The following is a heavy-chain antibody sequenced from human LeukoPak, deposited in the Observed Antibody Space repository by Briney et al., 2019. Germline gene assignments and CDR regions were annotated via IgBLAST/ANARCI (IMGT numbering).Heavy chain of an antibody. CDR2: VNPSSGVT. Sequence: ASVKVSCKAFGYTFTTYDINWVRQATGQGLEWMGWVNPSSGVTRYAQKFQGRVTMTRNTSISTTYMELSSLRSEDTAVYYCAKNYDFLTGYASWGQGTLVTVSS. CDR1: GYTFTTYD. V-gene: IGHV1-8*01. D-gene: IGHD3-9*01. CDR3: AKNYDFLTGYAS. J-gene: IGHJ4*02.